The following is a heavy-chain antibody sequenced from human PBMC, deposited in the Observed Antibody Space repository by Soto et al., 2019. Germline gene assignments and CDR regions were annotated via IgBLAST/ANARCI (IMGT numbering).Heavy chain of an antibody. J-gene: IGHJ4*02. CDR1: GGSISSYY. D-gene: IGHD3-3*01. CDR3: ARDGGY. Sequence: XXTLSLPNTVSGGSISSYYWSWIRQPPGKGLEWIGYIYYSGSTNYNPSLKSRVTISVDTSKNQLSLKLSSVTAADTAVYYCARDGGYWGQGTLVTVSS. CDR2: IYYSGST. V-gene: IGHV4-59*01.